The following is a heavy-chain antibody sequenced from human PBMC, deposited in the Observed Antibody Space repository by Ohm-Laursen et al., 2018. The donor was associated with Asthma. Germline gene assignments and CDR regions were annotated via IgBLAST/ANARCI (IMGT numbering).Heavy chain of an antibody. Sequence: GQTLSLTCAASGFTFSSYAMSWVRQAPGKGLEWVSAISGSGGSTYYADSVKGRFTISRDNSKNTLYLQMNSLRAEDTAVYYCAKDLVGAQDYFDYWGQGTLVTVSS. CDR3: AKDLVGAQDYFDY. CDR2: ISGSGGST. V-gene: IGHV3-23*01. J-gene: IGHJ4*02. D-gene: IGHD1-26*01. CDR1: GFTFSSYA.